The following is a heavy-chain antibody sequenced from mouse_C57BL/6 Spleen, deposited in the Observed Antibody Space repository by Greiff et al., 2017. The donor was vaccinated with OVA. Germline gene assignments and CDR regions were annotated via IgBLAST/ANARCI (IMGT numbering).Heavy chain of an antibody. CDR1: GFTFSSYA. J-gene: IGHJ1*03. D-gene: IGHD1-1*01. Sequence: EVKVVESGGGLVKPGGSLKLSCAASGFTFSSYAMSWVRQTPEKRLEWVATISDGGSYTYYPDNVKGRFTISRDNAKNNLYLQMSHLKSEDTAMYYCARVLTTVRYFDVWGTGTTVTVSS. CDR3: ARVLTTVRYFDV. CDR2: ISDGGSYT. V-gene: IGHV5-4*03.